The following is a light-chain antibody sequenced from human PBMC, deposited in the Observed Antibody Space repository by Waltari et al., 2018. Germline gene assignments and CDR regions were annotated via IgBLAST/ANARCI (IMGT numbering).Light chain of an antibody. CDR3: LVYMGSGIWV. Sequence: QTLVTQEPSLSVSPGRTVTLTCVLSSGSFSSTSYACWYQQRPGQTPRTLVYKTNIRSSGVPDRFSGSSLGNKASLIITGAQADDECDYYCLVYMGSGIWVFGGGTKLTVL. J-gene: IGLJ3*02. CDR2: KTN. V-gene: IGLV8-61*01. CDR1: SGSFSSTSY.